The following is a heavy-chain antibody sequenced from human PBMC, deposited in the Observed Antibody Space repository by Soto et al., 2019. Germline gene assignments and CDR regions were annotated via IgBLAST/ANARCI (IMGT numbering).Heavy chain of an antibody. CDR1: GYSFTSYW. V-gene: IGHV5-51*01. CDR2: IFPGDSNT. Sequence: GESLKISCKGSGYSFTSYWIAWVRQMPGKGLEWMGIIFPGDSNTRYSPSFQGQVTISADKSITTAYLQWSSLKASDAAMYYCARLATYYDILSGYHFDYWGQGTLVTVSS. CDR3: ARLATYYDILSGYHFDY. D-gene: IGHD3-9*01. J-gene: IGHJ4*02.